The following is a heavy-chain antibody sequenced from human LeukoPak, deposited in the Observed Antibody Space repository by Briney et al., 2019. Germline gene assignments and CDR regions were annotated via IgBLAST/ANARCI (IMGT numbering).Heavy chain of an antibody. CDR3: ARGNGRFSDNWFDP. CDR1: GYTFTSYG. Sequence: ASVKVSCKASGYTFTSYGISWVRQAPGQGLEWMGWINPNSGDTSYAQEFQGRVTMTTDTSISTAYMELSRPTFDDTAVYYCARGNGRFSDNWFDPWGQGTLVTVSS. CDR2: INPNSGDT. V-gene: IGHV1-2*02. D-gene: IGHD2-8*01. J-gene: IGHJ5*02.